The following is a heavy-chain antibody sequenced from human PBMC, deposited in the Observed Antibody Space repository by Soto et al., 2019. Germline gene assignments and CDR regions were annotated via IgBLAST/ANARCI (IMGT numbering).Heavy chain of an antibody. V-gene: IGHV1-46*01. CDR2: INPSGGST. CDR3: ARVGPDYYDSSGYYGYYYYGMDV. J-gene: IGHJ6*02. CDR1: GYTFTSYY. Sequence: ASVKVSCKASGYTFTSYYMHWVRQAPGQGLEWMGIINPSGGSTSYAQKFQGRVTMTRDTSTSTVYMELSSLRSEDTAVYYCARVGPDYYDSSGYYGYYYYGMDVWGQGTTVTVSS. D-gene: IGHD3-22*01.